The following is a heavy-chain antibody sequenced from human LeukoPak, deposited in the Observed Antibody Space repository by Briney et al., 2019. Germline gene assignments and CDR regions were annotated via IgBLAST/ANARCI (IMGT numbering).Heavy chain of an antibody. Sequence: PSRTLSLTWTVSGGSISSYYWSWIRQPPGKGLEWIGYIYYSGSTNYNPSLKSRVTISVDTSKNQFSLKLSSVTAADTAVYYGAPCPNYYMDVWGKGTTVTVSS. CDR3: APCPNYYMDV. CDR1: GGSISSYY. CDR2: IYYSGST. J-gene: IGHJ6*03. V-gene: IGHV4-59*01.